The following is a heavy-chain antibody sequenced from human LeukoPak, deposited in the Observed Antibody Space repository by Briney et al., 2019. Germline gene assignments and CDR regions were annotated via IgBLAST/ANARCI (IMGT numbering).Heavy chain of an antibody. CDR1: GGSISSGSYY. D-gene: IGHD6-13*01. J-gene: IGHJ4*02. V-gene: IGHV4-61*02. CDR3: ARGPVYGSLAAAGTRFDY. CDR2: IYTSGST. Sequence: SETLSLTCTVSGGSISSGSYYWSWIRQPAGKGLEWIGRIYTSGSTNYNPALKSRVTISVDTPKNQFSLKLSSVTAADTAVYFCARGPVYGSLAAAGTRFDYWGQGTLVTVSS.